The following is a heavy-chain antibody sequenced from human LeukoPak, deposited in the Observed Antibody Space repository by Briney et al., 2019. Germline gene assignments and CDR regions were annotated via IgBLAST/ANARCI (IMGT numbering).Heavy chain of an antibody. CDR3: ARGRKWEAAAGTRSFDY. CDR2: INPSGGST. V-gene: IGHV1-46*01. CDR1: GYTFTSYY. Sequence: ASVKVSCKASGYTFTSYYMHWVRQAPGQGLEWMGIINPSGGSTSYAQKFQGRVTMTRDMSTSTVYMELSSLRSEDTVVYYCARGRKWEAAAGTRSFDYWGQGTLVTVSS. J-gene: IGHJ4*02. D-gene: IGHD6-13*01.